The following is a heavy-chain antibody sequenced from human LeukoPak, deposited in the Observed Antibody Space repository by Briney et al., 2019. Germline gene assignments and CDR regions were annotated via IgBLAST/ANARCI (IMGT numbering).Heavy chain of an antibody. CDR3: ARRTPYGMDV. CDR1: GFTFSSYA. V-gene: IGHV3-30-3*01. Sequence: GGSLRLSCAASGFTFSSYAMHWVRQAPGKGLEWVAVISYDGSNKYYADSVKGRFTISRDNSKNTLYPQMNSLRAEDTAVYYCARRTPYGMDVWGQGTTVTVSS. CDR2: ISYDGSNK. J-gene: IGHJ6*02.